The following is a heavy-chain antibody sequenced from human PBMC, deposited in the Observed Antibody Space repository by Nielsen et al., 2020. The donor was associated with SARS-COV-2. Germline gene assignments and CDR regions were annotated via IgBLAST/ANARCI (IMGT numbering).Heavy chain of an antibody. CDR3: ARQSWGRGMDV. J-gene: IGHJ6*02. Sequence: ASVKVSCKASGYTLTSYYMHWVRQAPGQGLEWMGIINPSGGSTSYAQKFQGRVTMTRDTSTSTVYMELSSLRSEDTAVYYCARQSWGRGMDVWGQGTTVTVSS. CDR1: GYTLTSYY. V-gene: IGHV1-46*01. D-gene: IGHD3-16*01. CDR2: INPSGGST.